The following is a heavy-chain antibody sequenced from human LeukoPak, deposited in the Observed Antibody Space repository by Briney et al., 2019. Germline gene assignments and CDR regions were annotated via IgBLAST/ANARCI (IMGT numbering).Heavy chain of an antibody. CDR2: ISAYKGNT. J-gene: IGHJ5*02. D-gene: IGHD6-19*01. Sequence: ASVKLSCNASGYTFTSYGISWVRQAPGQGLEWMGWISAYKGNTNYAQKLQGRVTMTTDTSTSTAYMQLRSLRSDDTAVYYCARDREVLISGWYGKVAENWFDPWGQGTLVTVSS. CDR3: ARDREVLISGWYGKVAENWFDP. CDR1: GYTFTSYG. V-gene: IGHV1-18*01.